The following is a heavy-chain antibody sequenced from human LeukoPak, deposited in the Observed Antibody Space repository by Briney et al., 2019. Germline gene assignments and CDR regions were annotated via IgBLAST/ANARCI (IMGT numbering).Heavy chain of an antibody. V-gene: IGHV4-59*01. CDR3: ARGGSGSYEWFDP. CDR1: GGSISSYY. J-gene: IGHJ5*02. CDR2: IYYSGST. Sequence: SETLSLTCTVSGGSISSYYWGWIRQPPGKGLEWIGYIYYSGSTNYNPSLKSRVTISVDTSKNQFSLKLSSVTAADTAVYYCARGGSGSYEWFDPWGQGTLVTVSS. D-gene: IGHD1-26*01.